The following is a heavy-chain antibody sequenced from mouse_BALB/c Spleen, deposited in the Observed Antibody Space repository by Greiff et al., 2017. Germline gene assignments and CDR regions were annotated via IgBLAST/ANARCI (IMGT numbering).Heavy chain of an antibody. CDR3: ARYDYDYDEGWFAY. J-gene: IGHJ3*01. CDR2: IDPENGNT. D-gene: IGHD2-4*01. Sequence: VQLKQSGAELVRPGALVKLSCKASGFNIKDYYMHWVKQRPEQGLEWIGWIDPENGNTIYDPKFQGKASITADTSSNTAYLQLSSLTSEDTAVYYCARYDYDYDEGWFAYWGQGTLVTVSA. CDR1: GFNIKDYY. V-gene: IGHV14-1*02.